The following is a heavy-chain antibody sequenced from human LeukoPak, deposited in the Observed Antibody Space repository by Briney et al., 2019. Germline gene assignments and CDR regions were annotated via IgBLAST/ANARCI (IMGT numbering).Heavy chain of an antibody. V-gene: IGHV1-69*04. CDR2: IIPILGIA. Sequence: SVKVSCKASGGTFSSYAISWVRQAPGQGLEWMGRIIPILGIANYAQKFQGRVTITADKSTSTAYMELSSLRSEDTAVYYCARKYYYDSSGSHYGMDVWGQGTTVTVSS. J-gene: IGHJ6*02. CDR3: ARKYYYDSSGSHYGMDV. D-gene: IGHD3-22*01. CDR1: GGTFSSYA.